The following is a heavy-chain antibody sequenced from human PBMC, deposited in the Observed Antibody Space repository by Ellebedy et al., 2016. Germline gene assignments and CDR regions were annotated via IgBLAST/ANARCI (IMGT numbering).Heavy chain of an antibody. V-gene: IGHV3-30*04. J-gene: IGHJ6*02. CDR1: GFVFSSYP. CDR2: TPHDGRDQ. CDR3: TRDVTSWRGGAFDL. Sequence: GGSLRLXXATSGFVFSSYPMNWVRQPPGKGLEWVAFTPHDGRDQSYADSVKGRFTISRDNFKMAIYLQMSSLRPDDTAVYFCTRDVTSWRGGAFDLWGRGTTVTVSS. D-gene: IGHD3-9*01.